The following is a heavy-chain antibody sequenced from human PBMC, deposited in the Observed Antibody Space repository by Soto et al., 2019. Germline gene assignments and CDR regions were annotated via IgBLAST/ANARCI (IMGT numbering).Heavy chain of an antibody. CDR1: GASINSADYY. CDR2: IYYSGSD. V-gene: IGHV4-30-4*01. D-gene: IGHD3-22*01. J-gene: IGHJ4*02. Sequence: SETLSLTCTVSGASINSADYYWSWLRQPPGKALEWIGYIYYSGSDYYNPSLRSRVTISIDTSKNQFSLNLTSVTAADRAVYYCARLVQYYDSVGYSFYYFDYWGQGALVTVSS. CDR3: ARLVQYYDSVGYSFYYFDY.